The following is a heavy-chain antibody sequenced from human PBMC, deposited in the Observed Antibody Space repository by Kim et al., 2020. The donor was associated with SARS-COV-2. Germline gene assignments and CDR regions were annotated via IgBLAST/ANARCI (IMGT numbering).Heavy chain of an antibody. V-gene: IGHV4-4*07. J-gene: IGHJ4*02. D-gene: IGHD1-1*01. CDR3: AKDRIAEPGMFES. Sequence: SETLSLTCTVSGASVSNYNWNWIRQSAGKGLEWIGRVYVSGNTNYNPSLRSRVAMSVDRSKNHFSLRLTSVTAADTAVYYCAKDRIAEPGMFESWGQGTLVTVSS. CDR2: VYVSGNT. CDR1: GASVSNYN.